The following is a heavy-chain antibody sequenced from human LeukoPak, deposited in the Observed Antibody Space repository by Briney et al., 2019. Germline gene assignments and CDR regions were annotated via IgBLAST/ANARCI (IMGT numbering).Heavy chain of an antibody. V-gene: IGHV5-51*01. CDR2: IYPGDSDT. CDR1: GYSFTSYW. J-gene: IGHJ4*02. Sequence: GESLKISCKGSGYSFTSYWIGWVRQMPGKGLEGMGIIYPGDSDTRYSPSFQGQVTISADKSISTAYLQWSSLKASDTAMYYCARRGVPTPGLHLLPFDYWGQGTLVTVSS. CDR3: ARRGVPTPGLHLLPFDY. D-gene: IGHD4/OR15-4a*01.